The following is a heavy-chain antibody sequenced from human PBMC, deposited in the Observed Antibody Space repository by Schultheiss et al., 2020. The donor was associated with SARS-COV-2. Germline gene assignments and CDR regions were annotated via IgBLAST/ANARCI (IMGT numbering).Heavy chain of an antibody. V-gene: IGHV4-34*01. J-gene: IGHJ4*02. CDR2: IYHSGST. CDR3: ARQSDGSEGGFDF. D-gene: IGHD1-26*01. Sequence: SQTLSLTCAVYGGSFSGSYWSWIRQPPGKGLEWIGSIYHSGSTYYNPSLKSRVSISADTSKNQFSLKLTSVTDADTAVYYCARQSDGSEGGFDFWGQGTLVTVSS. CDR1: GGSFSGSY.